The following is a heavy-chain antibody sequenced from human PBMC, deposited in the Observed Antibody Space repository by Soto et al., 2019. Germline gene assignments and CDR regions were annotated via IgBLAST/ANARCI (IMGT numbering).Heavy chain of an antibody. CDR2: IKSNTDGGTT. J-gene: IGHJ5*01. Sequence: RVSTAKRKGLEWVGRIKSNTDGGTTDYATPVKGRFALSRDDSQNTLYLQMTGLKAEDTAVYYFASDPPRAYYDTDRSLDSWG. CDR3: ASDPPRAYYDTDRSLDS. V-gene: IGHV3-15*01. D-gene: IGHD3-22*01.